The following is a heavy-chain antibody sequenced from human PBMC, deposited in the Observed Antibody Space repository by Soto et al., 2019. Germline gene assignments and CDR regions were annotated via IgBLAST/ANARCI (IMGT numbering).Heavy chain of an antibody. D-gene: IGHD2-15*01. CDR3: ARTTGYCSGGSCYLGINYYYNYYMDV. V-gene: IGHV1-8*01. Sequence: QVQLVQSGAEVKKPGASVKVSCKASGYTFTSYDINWVRQATGQGLEWMGWVNPNSGNIGYAQKFQGRVTMTRNTSISTAYMELSSLRFEDTAVYYCARTTGYCSGGSCYLGINYYYNYYMDVWGKGTTVTVSS. CDR2: VNPNSGNI. CDR1: GYTFTSYD. J-gene: IGHJ6*03.